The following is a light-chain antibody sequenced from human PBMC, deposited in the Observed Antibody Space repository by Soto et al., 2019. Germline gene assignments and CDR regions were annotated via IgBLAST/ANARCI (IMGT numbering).Light chain of an antibody. CDR1: QSVSSN. CDR2: GAS. Sequence: EIVMTQSPATLSVSPGERATLSCRASQSVSSNLAWYQQKPGQAPRLLIYGASTRATGIPARFSGSGSGTEFTLTISSLQSEDFAVYYCQHYNTYSGTFGPGTKVDIK. J-gene: IGKJ3*01. V-gene: IGKV3-15*01. CDR3: QHYNTYSGT.